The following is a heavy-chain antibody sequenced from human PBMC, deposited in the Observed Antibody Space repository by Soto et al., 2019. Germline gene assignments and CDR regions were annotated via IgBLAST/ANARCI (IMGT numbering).Heavy chain of an antibody. J-gene: IGHJ6*02. CDR2: IHLESRKT. CDR3: AITPGWFAGMPV. CDR1: GDTFSDHD. V-gene: IGHV1-8*01. Sequence: APVKWSWKASGDTFSDHDINWVRQAPGQGLEWMGWIHLESRKTRFAHKFQGELTMTGDTSIDTAYMDLTSLTSEDTAVYYCAITPGWFAGMPVWGQATSVTVSS. D-gene: IGHD6-19*01.